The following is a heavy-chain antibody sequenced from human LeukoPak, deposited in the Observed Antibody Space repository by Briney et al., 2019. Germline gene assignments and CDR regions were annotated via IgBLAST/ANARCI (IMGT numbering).Heavy chain of an antibody. CDR3: ARRGGYSYGHETFDY. V-gene: IGHV4-39*01. CDR2: IYYSGST. Sequence: PSETLSLTCTVSGGSISSYYWGWIRQPPGKGLEWIGSIYYSGSTYYNPSLKSRVTISVDTSKNQFSLKLSSVTSADTAVYYCARRGGYSYGHETFDYWGQGTLVTVSS. CDR1: GGSISSYY. D-gene: IGHD5-18*01. J-gene: IGHJ4*02.